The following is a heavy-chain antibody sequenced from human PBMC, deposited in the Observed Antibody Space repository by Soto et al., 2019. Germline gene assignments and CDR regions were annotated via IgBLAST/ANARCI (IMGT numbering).Heavy chain of an antibody. V-gene: IGHV3-23*01. Sequence: PEGSLRLSCAASGFTFSNYVMSWVRQAPGKGLEWVSAITGSGGDTYCADSMKGRFTTSRDNSKNTLYLQMNSLRAEDTAVYYCAKGSASGRPYYFDYWGQGTLVTVSS. CDR3: AKGSASGRPYYFDY. J-gene: IGHJ4*02. CDR2: ITGSGGDT. CDR1: GFTFSNYV.